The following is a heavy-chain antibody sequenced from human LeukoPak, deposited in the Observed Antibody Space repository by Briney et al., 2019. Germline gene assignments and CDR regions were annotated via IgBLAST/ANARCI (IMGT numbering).Heavy chain of an antibody. CDR1: GGSFSSSDYY. Sequence: SETLSLTCTVSGGSFSSSDYYWGWIRQPPGKGLEWIGSIYYSGTTYYNPSLKSRVTISVDTSKKQFSLKLRSVTAADTAVYYCARHEWGITNAFDIWGQGTMVTVPS. CDR2: IYYSGTT. D-gene: IGHD1-14*01. J-gene: IGHJ3*02. V-gene: IGHV4-39*01. CDR3: ARHEWGITNAFDI.